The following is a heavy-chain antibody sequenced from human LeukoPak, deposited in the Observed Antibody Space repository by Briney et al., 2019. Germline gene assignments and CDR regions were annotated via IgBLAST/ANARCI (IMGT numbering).Heavy chain of an antibody. V-gene: IGHV1-2*02. Sequence: ASVKVSCKASGYTFTGYYMRWVRQAPGQGLEWMGWINPNSGGTNYAQKFQGRVTMTRDTSISTAYMELSRLRSDDTAVYYCARDRGSSGWYGRTFDIWGQGTMVTVSS. D-gene: IGHD6-19*01. CDR1: GYTFTGYY. CDR2: INPNSGGT. J-gene: IGHJ3*02. CDR3: ARDRGSSGWYGRTFDI.